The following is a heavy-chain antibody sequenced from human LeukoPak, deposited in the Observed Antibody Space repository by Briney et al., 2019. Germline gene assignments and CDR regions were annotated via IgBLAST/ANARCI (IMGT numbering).Heavy chain of an antibody. J-gene: IGHJ4*02. V-gene: IGHV3-30*04. CDR2: ISYDGSNK. D-gene: IGHD6-13*01. Sequence: PGGSLRLSCAASGFTFSSYAMHWVRQAPGKGLEWVAVISYDGSNKYYADSVKGRFTISRDNSKNTLYLQMNSLRAEDTAVYYCARDSSLIAAAGTGLDYWGQGTLVTVSS. CDR1: GFTFSSYA. CDR3: ARDSSLIAAAGTGLDY.